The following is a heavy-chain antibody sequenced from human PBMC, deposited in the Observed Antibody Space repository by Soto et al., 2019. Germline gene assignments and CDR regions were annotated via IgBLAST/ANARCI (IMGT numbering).Heavy chain of an antibody. D-gene: IGHD6-6*01. J-gene: IGHJ6*02. CDR2: IIPIFGSA. CDR3: ARDTIDARRPTYYYDMDG. CDR1: GGTFSRNA. Sequence: QVQLVQSGAEVKKPGSSVKVSCKASGGTFSRNAFSWVRQAPGQELEWMGGIIPIFGSANYAQKFQGRVTITADRSTSTAYMELSSLRSDDTAVYYCARDTIDARRPTYYYDMDGWGQGTTVTVSS. V-gene: IGHV1-69*06.